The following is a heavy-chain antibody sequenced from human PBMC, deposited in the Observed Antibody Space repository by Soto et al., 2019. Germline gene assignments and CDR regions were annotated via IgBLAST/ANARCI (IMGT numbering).Heavy chain of an antibody. D-gene: IGHD3-10*01. J-gene: IGHJ6*04. CDR2: KWYDGSNK. CDR3: ARCYYSGSARADGMDV. CDR1: GFTLSSYA. Sequence: QVQLVESGGGGVQPGRSLRLSWAASGFTLSSYAMHWVRQAPGKVLEWVAVKWYDGSNKYYADSVKGRFTISRDNSKNKLQLQMESLGVADTAVYHCARCYYSGSARADGMDVWGKGTTVTVSA. V-gene: IGHV3-33*08.